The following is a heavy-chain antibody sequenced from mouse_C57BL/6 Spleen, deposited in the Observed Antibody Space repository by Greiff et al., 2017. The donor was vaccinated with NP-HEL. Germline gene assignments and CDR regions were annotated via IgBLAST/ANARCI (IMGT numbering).Heavy chain of an antibody. D-gene: IGHD1-1*01. J-gene: IGHJ3*01. CDR3: AREGYGSSQFAY. CDR1: GYSITSGYY. CDR2: ISYDGSN. V-gene: IGHV3-6*01. Sequence: EVKLVESGPGLVKPSQSLSLTCSVTGYSITSGYYWNWIRQFPGNKLEWMGYISYDGSNNYNPSLKNRISITRDTSKNQFFLKLNSVTTEDTATYYCAREGYGSSQFAYWGQGTLVTVSA.